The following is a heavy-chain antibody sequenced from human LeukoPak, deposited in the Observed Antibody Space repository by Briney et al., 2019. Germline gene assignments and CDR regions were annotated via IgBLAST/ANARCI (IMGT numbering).Heavy chain of an antibody. Sequence: GASVKVSCKASGYTFTGYYMYWVRQAPGQGLEWMGWINPNSGGTNYAQKFQGRVTMTRDTSISTAYMELTRPRSDDTAVYYCARGDVVLAPGDPWGQGTLVTVSS. CDR3: ARGDVVLAPGDP. J-gene: IGHJ5*02. CDR1: GYTFTGYY. V-gene: IGHV1-2*02. CDR2: INPNSGGT. D-gene: IGHD2-2*01.